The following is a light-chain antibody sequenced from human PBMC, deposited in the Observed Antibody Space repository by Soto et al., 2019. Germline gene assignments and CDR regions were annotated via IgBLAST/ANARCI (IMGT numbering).Light chain of an antibody. CDR2: ATS. Sequence: DIQMTQSPSSLSASVGDRVTITCRAGQDIRSYLNWYQQKPGKAPQLLIYATSFLQIGVPSRFSASGSGTDFSLVITDLQLEDSATYYFQQGDPSRWTSGQGTKVEI. J-gene: IGKJ1*01. CDR3: QQGDPSRWT. V-gene: IGKV1-39*01. CDR1: QDIRSY.